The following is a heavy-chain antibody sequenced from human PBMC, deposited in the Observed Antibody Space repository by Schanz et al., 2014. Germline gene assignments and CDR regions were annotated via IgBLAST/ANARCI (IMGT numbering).Heavy chain of an antibody. Sequence: VQLVECGGGLVQPGGSLKLSCAASGFTFSASAMHWVRQAPGKGLEWVSAITGSGSKTYYADSVKGRFTIARDNSKNTLLLQMDSLRVEDTADYYCMAMGRNTSHYFDHWGQGTLVTVSS. J-gene: IGHJ4*02. CDR3: MAMGRNTSHYFDH. D-gene: IGHD1-1*01. V-gene: IGHV3-23*04. CDR1: GFTFSASA. CDR2: ITGSGSKT.